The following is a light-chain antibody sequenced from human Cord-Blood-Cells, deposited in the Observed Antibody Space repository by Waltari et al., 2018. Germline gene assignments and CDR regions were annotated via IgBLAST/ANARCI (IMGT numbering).Light chain of an antibody. CDR1: QGISSY. Sequence: DIQLTQSQSFLSASVGDRVTITCRASQGISSYLAWYQQKPGKAHKLLIYAASTLQSGVPSRFSGSGSGTEFTLTISSLQPEDFATYYCQQLNSYPITFGQGTRLEIK. V-gene: IGKV1-9*01. J-gene: IGKJ5*01. CDR2: AAS. CDR3: QQLNSYPIT.